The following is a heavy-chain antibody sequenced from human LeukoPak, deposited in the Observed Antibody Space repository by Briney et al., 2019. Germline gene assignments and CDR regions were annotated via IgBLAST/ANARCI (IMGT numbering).Heavy chain of an antibody. Sequence: GGSLRLSCAASRFTFSNYPMHWVRQAPGKGLEWVALLSYDGSNECYADSVKGRFTISRDNSKNTLYLQMDSLRAEDTAVYYCARGRGSYSADYWGQGTLVTVSS. CDR3: ARGRGSYSADY. J-gene: IGHJ4*02. D-gene: IGHD1-26*01. CDR1: RFTFSNYP. V-gene: IGHV3-30-3*01. CDR2: LSYDGSNE.